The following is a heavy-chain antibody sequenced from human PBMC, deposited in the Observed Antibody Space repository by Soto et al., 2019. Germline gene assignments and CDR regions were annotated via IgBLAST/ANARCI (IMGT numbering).Heavy chain of an antibody. CDR3: GMDV. Sequence: ASVKVSCKASGGTFSSYAISWVRQAPGQGLEWMGGIIPIFGTANYAKNSLYLQMNSLRAEDTAVYYCASLLVGARSDDYYYGMDVWGQGTTVTVSS. CDR2: IIPIFGTA. D-gene: IGHD1-26*01. V-gene: IGHV1-69*13. CDR1: GGTFSSYA. J-gene: IGHJ6*02.